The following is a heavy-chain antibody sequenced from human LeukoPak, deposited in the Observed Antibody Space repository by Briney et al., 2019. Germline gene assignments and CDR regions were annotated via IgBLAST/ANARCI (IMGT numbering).Heavy chain of an antibody. Sequence: KPSETLSLTCTVSADSISSGYYWGWIRQPPGKGLEWIGSIYHSGSTYYNPSLKSRVTISVDTSKNQFSLKLSSVTAADTAVYYCARLRGVYGDLISDYWGQGTLVTVSS. J-gene: IGHJ4*02. CDR2: IYHSGST. CDR1: ADSISSGYY. D-gene: IGHD4-17*01. V-gene: IGHV4-38-2*02. CDR3: ARLRGVYGDLISDY.